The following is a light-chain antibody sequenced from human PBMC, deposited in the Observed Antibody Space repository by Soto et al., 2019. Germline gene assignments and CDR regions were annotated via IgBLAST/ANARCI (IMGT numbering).Light chain of an antibody. Sequence: EIVLTQSPATLSLSPGQRATLSCRASQSVTFYLAWYRQKPGQAPRLLIYDTSNRATGIPARFSGSGSGTEFTLTISSLEPGDFAVYYCQQRGTWPPTFGQGTKLEIK. CDR2: DTS. CDR3: QQRGTWPPT. J-gene: IGKJ2*01. V-gene: IGKV3-11*01. CDR1: QSVTFY.